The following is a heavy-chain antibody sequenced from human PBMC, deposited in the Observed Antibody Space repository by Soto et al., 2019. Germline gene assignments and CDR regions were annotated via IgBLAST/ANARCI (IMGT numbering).Heavy chain of an antibody. CDR1: GFTFSDYG. D-gene: IGHD6-19*01. Sequence: ASVNVSCKASGFTFSDYGFSWVRQAPGRGLEWMGWISAFNGETNYTQKSEGRVAMTTDAATTTAYMELRSLTVDDTAVYYCVRDQQWLLPVPLNFDYWGQGTVVTVSS. CDR3: VRDQQWLLPVPLNFDY. J-gene: IGHJ4*02. CDR2: ISAFNGET. V-gene: IGHV1-18*01.